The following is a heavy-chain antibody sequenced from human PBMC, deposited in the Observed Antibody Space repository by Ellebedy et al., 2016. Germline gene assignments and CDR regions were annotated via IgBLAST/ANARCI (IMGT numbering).Heavy chain of an antibody. Sequence: GESLKISXTASGFTFSSYWMSWVRQAPGKGLEWVANIKQDGSEKYYVDSVKGRFTIPRDNAKNSLYLQMNSLRAEDTALYYCAKPLGLSGYEDRAAFDIWGQGTMVTVSS. CDR2: IKQDGSEK. J-gene: IGHJ3*02. CDR3: AKPLGLSGYEDRAAFDI. V-gene: IGHV3-7*03. CDR1: GFTFSSYW. D-gene: IGHD5-12*01.